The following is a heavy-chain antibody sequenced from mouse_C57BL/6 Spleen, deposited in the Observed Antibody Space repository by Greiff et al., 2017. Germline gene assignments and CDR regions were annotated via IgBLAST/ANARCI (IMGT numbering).Heavy chain of an antibody. CDR3: ARVTGTWFAY. Sequence: EVKLQESGPGLVKPSQSLSLTCSVTGYSITSGYYWNWIRQFPGNKLEWMGYISYDGSNNYNPSLKNRISITRDTSKNQFFLKLNSVTTEDTATYYCARVTGTWFAYWGQGTLVTVSA. V-gene: IGHV3-6*01. CDR2: ISYDGSN. CDR1: GYSITSGYY. J-gene: IGHJ3*01. D-gene: IGHD1-1*02.